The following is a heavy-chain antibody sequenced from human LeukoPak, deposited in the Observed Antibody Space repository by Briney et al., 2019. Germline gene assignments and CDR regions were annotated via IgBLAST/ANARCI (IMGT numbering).Heavy chain of an antibody. Sequence: ASVKVSCKVSGYTLTELSMHWVRQAPGKGLEWMGGFDPEDGETIYAQKFQGGVTMTEDTSTDTAYMELSSLRSEDTAVYYCATDGRYCSSTSCYHGMDVWGQGTTVTVSS. J-gene: IGHJ6*02. D-gene: IGHD2-2*01. V-gene: IGHV1-24*01. CDR3: ATDGRYCSSTSCYHGMDV. CDR2: FDPEDGET. CDR1: GYTLTELS.